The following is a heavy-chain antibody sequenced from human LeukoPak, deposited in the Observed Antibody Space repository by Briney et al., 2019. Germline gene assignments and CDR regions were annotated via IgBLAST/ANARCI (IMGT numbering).Heavy chain of an antibody. CDR1: GFTFGDYA. J-gene: IGHJ4*02. D-gene: IGHD1-26*01. CDR3: TRGRGYSGSYSDY. Sequence: GGSLRLSCTASGFTFGDYAMSWFRQAPGKGLEWVGFIRSKAYGGTTEYAASVKSRFTISRDDSKSIAYLQMNSLKTEDTAVYYCTRGRGYSGSYSDYWGQGTLVTVSS. CDR2: IRSKAYGGTT. V-gene: IGHV3-49*03.